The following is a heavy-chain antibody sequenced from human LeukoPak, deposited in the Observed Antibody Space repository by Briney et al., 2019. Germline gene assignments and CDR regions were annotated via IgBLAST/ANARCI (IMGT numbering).Heavy chain of an antibody. CDR1: GGTFSSYA. Sequence: ASAKVSCKASGGTFSSYAISWVRQAPGQGLEWMGGIIPIFGTANYAQKFQGRVTITTDESTSTAYMELSSLRSEDTAVYYCARTYYYDSSGYWNFDYWGQGTLVTVSS. CDR2: IIPIFGTA. J-gene: IGHJ4*02. D-gene: IGHD3-22*01. CDR3: ARTYYYDSSGYWNFDY. V-gene: IGHV1-69*05.